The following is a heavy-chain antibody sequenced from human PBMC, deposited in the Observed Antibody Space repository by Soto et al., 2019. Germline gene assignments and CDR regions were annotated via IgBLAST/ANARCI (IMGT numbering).Heavy chain of an antibody. Sequence: GGSLILSCAASGFTFSSYAMHWVRQAPGKGLEWVAVISYDGSNKYYADSGKGRFTISRDNSKNTLYLQMNSLRAEDTAVYYCAREGNYYDSSGPQDYWGQGTLVTVSS. J-gene: IGHJ4*02. CDR3: AREGNYYDSSGPQDY. CDR1: GFTFSSYA. CDR2: ISYDGSNK. V-gene: IGHV3-30-3*01. D-gene: IGHD3-22*01.